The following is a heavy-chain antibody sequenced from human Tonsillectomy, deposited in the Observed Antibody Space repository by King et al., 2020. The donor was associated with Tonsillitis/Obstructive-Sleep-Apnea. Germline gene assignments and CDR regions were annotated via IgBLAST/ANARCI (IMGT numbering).Heavy chain of an antibody. J-gene: IGHJ4*02. CDR1: GFTFSSYG. CDR2: IWYDGSNK. Sequence: VQLVESGGGVVQPGRSLRLSCAASGFTFSSYGMHWVRQAPGKGLEWVAVIWYDGSNKYYADSVKGRFTISIDNSKNTLYLQMNSLRAEDTAVYYCARDREYGSGSSFDYWGQGTLVTVSS. CDR3: ARDREYGSGSSFDY. V-gene: IGHV3-33*01. D-gene: IGHD3-10*01.